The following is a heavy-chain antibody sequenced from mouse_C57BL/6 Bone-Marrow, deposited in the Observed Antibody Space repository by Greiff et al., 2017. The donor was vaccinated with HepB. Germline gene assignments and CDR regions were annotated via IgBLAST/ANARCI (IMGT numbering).Heavy chain of an antibody. CDR3: ATEGFYYGRGWYFDV. J-gene: IGHJ1*03. Sequence: EVQLQQSGPELVKPGASVKMSCKASGYTFTDYNMHWVKQSHGKSLEWIGYINPNNGGTSYNQKFKGKATLTVNKSSSTAYMELRSLTSEDSAVYYCATEGFYYGRGWYFDVWGTGTTVTVSS. D-gene: IGHD1-1*01. CDR2: INPNNGGT. CDR1: GYTFTDYN. V-gene: IGHV1-22*01.